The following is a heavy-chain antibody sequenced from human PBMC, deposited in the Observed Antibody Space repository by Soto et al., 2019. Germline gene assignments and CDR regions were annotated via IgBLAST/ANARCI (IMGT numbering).Heavy chain of an antibody. CDR2: IYYSGST. J-gene: IGHJ2*01. CDR1: GGSISSGGYY. Sequence: QVQLQESGPGLVKPSQTLSLTCTVSGGSISSGGYYWSWIRQHPGKGLEWIGYIYYSGSTYYNPSLKSRVTISVDTSKNQFSLKLSSVTAADTAVYYCARGGEMTTVTANWYFDLWGRGTLVTVSS. D-gene: IGHD4-17*01. V-gene: IGHV4-31*03. CDR3: ARGGEMTTVTANWYFDL.